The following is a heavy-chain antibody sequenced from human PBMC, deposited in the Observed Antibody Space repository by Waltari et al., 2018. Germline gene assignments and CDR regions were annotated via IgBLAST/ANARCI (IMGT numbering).Heavy chain of an antibody. CDR1: GGTFSSYA. CDR2: IIPIFGTA. V-gene: IGHV1-69*13. J-gene: IGHJ4*02. Sequence: QVQLVQSGAEVKKPGSSVKVSCKASGGTFSSYAISWVRQAPGQGLEWMGGIIPIFGTANYAQNFQGRVTMTADESTSTSYMELSSLRSQDTAVYYCARSTIGYSGYDWGGFDYWGQGTLVTVSS. D-gene: IGHD5-12*01. CDR3: ARSTIGYSGYDWGGFDY.